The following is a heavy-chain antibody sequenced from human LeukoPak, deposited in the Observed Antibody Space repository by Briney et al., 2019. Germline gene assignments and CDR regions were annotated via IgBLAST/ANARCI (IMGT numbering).Heavy chain of an antibody. CDR1: GYSFTSYW. CDR3: ASSSWYYDGAFDI. CDR2: IYPGDSDT. V-gene: IGHV5-51*01. J-gene: IGHJ3*02. Sequence: GESLKISCKGSGYSFTSYWIRWVRQMPGKGLEWMGIIYPGDSDTRYSPSFQGQVTISADKSISTAYLQWSSLKASDTAMYYCASSSWYYDGAFDIWGQGTMVTVSS. D-gene: IGHD6-13*01.